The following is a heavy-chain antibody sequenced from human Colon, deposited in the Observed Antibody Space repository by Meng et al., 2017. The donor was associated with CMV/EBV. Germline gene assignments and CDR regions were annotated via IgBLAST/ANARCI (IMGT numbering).Heavy chain of an antibody. CDR1: GYSISSGYY. V-gene: IGHV4-38-2*02. D-gene: IGHD5-18*01. CDR3: ARKGGYGYSYGRYYYYYYGMDV. J-gene: IGHJ6*02. CDR2: IYHSGST. Sequence: SETLSLTCTVSGYSISSGYYWGWIRQPPGKGLEWIGSIYHSGSTNYNPSLKSRVTISVDTSKNQFSLKLSSVTAADTAVYYCARKGGYGYSYGRYYYYYYGMDVWGQGTTVTVSS.